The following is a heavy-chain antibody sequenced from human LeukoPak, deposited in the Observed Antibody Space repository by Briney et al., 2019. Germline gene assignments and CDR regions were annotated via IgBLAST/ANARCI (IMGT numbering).Heavy chain of an antibody. Sequence: SETLSLTCAVYVGSFRGYYWNWIRQPPGKGLEWIGEINHSGSTNYNPSLKSRVTISVDTSKNQFSLKLSSVTAADTAVYFCARGPWNDDLWGQGTLVSVSS. J-gene: IGHJ4*02. CDR2: INHSGST. CDR3: ARGPWNDDL. V-gene: IGHV4-34*01. D-gene: IGHD1-1*01. CDR1: VGSFRGYY.